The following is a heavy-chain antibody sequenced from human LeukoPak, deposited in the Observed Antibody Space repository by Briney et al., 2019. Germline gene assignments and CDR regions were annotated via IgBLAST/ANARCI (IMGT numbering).Heavy chain of an antibody. CDR3: ARDSPHYYDSSGYYSYGAFDI. CDR2: ISSSGSTI. Sequence: GSLRLSCAASGFTFSSYEMNWVRQAPGKGLEWVSYISSSGSTIYYADSVKGRFTISRDNAKNTLDLQMNSLRAEDTAVYYCARDSPHYYDSSGYYSYGAFDIWGQGTMVTVSS. D-gene: IGHD3-22*01. CDR1: GFTFSSYE. V-gene: IGHV3-48*03. J-gene: IGHJ3*02.